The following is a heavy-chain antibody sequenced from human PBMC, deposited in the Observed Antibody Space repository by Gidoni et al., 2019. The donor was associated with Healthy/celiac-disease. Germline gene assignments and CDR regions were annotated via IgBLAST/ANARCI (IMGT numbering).Heavy chain of an antibody. CDR3: ARWGGFYYYYYMDV. Sequence: QVQLVESGGGVVQPGRSLRLSCAASGFTFSSYGMHWVRQAPGKGLEWVAVIWYDGSNKYYADSVKGRFTISRDNSKNTLYLQMNSLRAEDTAVYYCARWGGFYYYYYMDVWGKGTTVTVSS. V-gene: IGHV3-33*01. CDR2: IWYDGSNK. D-gene: IGHD3-16*01. CDR1: GFTFSSYG. J-gene: IGHJ6*03.